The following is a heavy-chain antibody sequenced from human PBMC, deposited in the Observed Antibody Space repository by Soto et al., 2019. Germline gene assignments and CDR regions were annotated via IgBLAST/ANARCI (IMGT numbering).Heavy chain of an antibody. CDR1: GFTFSTYW. CDR3: ARGQAGHFSY. J-gene: IGHJ4*02. D-gene: IGHD6-19*01. CDR2: INSDGSTT. Sequence: EVQLVESGGGLVQPGGSLRLSCAASGFTFSTYWMHWVRQAPGKGLVWVSRINSDGSTTNYADSVKGRFTISRDNAKNTLYLQMNSLRAEDTAVYYCARGQAGHFSYWGQGTLVTVPS. V-gene: IGHV3-74*01.